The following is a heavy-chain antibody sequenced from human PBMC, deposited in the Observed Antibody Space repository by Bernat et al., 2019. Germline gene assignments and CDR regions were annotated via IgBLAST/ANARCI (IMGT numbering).Heavy chain of an antibody. CDR3: ARRANSKFDP. J-gene: IGHJ5*02. CDR1: GGSISSDY. CDR2: TYYSGENT. D-gene: IGHD1-1*01. Sequence: QVQLQESGPGLVKPSETLSLTCTVSGGSISSDYWSWIRQPPGKGLEWIGYTYYSGENTNYNRSLKSRANISVDTSKNQFSLRLRSVTAADTAVYYCARRANSKFDPWGQGILVTVSS. V-gene: IGHV4-59*08.